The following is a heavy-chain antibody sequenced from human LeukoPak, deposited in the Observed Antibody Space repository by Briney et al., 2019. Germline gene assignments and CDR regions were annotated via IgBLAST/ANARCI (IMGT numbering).Heavy chain of an antibody. Sequence: ASVKVSCKASGYTFTSYDINWVRQATGQGLEWMGWMNPNSGNTGYAQKFQGRVTMTRNTPISTAYMELSSLRSEDTAVYYCASDITGTTSLDYWGQGTLVTVSS. D-gene: IGHD1-20*01. CDR3: ASDITGTTSLDY. CDR1: GYTFTSYD. V-gene: IGHV1-8*01. CDR2: MNPNSGNT. J-gene: IGHJ4*02.